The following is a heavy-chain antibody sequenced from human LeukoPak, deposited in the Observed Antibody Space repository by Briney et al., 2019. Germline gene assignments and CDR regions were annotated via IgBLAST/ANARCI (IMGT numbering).Heavy chain of an antibody. CDR3: AKGLGWELLGGDY. Sequence: GGSLRPSCAASGFTFSSYAMSWVRQAPGKGLEWVSAISGSGGSAYYADSVKGRFTISRDNSKNTLYLQMNSLRAEDTAVYYCAKGLGWELLGGDYWGQGTLVTVSS. V-gene: IGHV3-23*01. CDR2: ISGSGGSA. J-gene: IGHJ4*02. CDR1: GFTFSSYA. D-gene: IGHD1-26*01.